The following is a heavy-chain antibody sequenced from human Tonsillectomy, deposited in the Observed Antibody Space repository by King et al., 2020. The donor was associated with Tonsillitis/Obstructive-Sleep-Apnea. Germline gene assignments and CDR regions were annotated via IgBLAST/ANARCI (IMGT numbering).Heavy chain of an antibody. CDR2: IFPNDEK. Sequence: TLKESGPVLVKPTETLTLTCTVSGFSLTNGGMGVSWIRQPPGKALEWLAHIFPNDEKSYSTSLKSRLTISKDTSKSQVVLTMTNMDPVDTATYYCARMTLYSSNSYEGYFDYWGQGTLVTVSS. J-gene: IGHJ4*02. D-gene: IGHD6-13*01. CDR1: GFSLTNGGMG. V-gene: IGHV2-26*01. CDR3: ARMTLYSSNSYEGYFDY.